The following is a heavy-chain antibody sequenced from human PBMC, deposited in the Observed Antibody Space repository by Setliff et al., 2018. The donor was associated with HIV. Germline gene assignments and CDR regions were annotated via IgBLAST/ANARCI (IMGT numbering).Heavy chain of an antibody. V-gene: IGHV1-18*01. CDR2: ISPYFGNT. D-gene: IGHD5-18*01. Sequence: ASVKVSCKASGYTFTRNAMHWVRQAPGQRLEWMGWISPYFGNTNYAQSLQGRVTLTTDTSTSTAYMELRSLRSDDTAVYYCARVDTFMVDIDYWGQGTLVTVSS. J-gene: IGHJ4*02. CDR3: ARVDTFMVDIDY. CDR1: GYTFTRNA.